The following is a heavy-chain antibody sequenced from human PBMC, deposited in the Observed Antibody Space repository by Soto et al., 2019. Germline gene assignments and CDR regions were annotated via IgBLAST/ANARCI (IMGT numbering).Heavy chain of an antibody. V-gene: IGHV4-30-4*01. CDR1: GGSISSGDYY. CDR2: IYYSGST. D-gene: IGHD5-18*01. CDR3: ARVAGYSYGPNAEYFQH. J-gene: IGHJ1*01. Sequence: SETLSLTCTVSGGSISSGDYYWSWIRQPPGKGLEWIGYIYYSGSTYYNPSLKSRVTISVDTSKNQFSLKLSSVTAADTAVYYCARVAGYSYGPNAEYFQHWGQGTLVTVSS.